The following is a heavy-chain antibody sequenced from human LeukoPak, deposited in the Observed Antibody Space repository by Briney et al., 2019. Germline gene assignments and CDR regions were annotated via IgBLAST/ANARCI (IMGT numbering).Heavy chain of an antibody. Sequence: PSETLSLTCTVSGDSISGFYWNWIRQPPGKGLEWIGYIYYSGSTNYNPSLESRVTISVDTSKNQFSLKLSSVTAADTAVYYCARSVGKQQLVPRDYYYYYMDVWGKGTTVTVSS. V-gene: IGHV4-59*08. J-gene: IGHJ6*03. D-gene: IGHD6-13*01. CDR1: GDSISGFY. CDR2: IYYSGST. CDR3: ARSVGKQQLVPRDYYYYYMDV.